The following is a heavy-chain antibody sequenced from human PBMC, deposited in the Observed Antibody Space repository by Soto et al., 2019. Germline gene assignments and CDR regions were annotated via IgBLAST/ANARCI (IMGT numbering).Heavy chain of an antibody. J-gene: IGHJ4*02. CDR3: ARSDQYFDWLPQSPYYFDY. CDR2: ISGYNGNT. CDR1: GYTFTSYG. V-gene: IGHV1-18*01. D-gene: IGHD3-9*01. Sequence: QVQLVQSGAEVKKPGASVKVSCKASGYTFTSYGISWGRQAPGQGLEWMGWISGYNGNTNYAQKLQGRVTMTTDTSTSTAYMELRSLRSDDTAVYFCARSDQYFDWLPQSPYYFDYWGQGTLVTVSS.